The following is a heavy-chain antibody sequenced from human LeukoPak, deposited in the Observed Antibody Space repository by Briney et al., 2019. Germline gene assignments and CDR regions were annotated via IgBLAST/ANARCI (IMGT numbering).Heavy chain of an antibody. CDR1: GSISGYY. D-gene: IGHD2-2*01. V-gene: IGHV4-4*09. J-gene: IGHJ3*02. Sequence: MASETLSLTCTVSGSISGYYWSWIRQPPGKGLEWIGYIYTSGSTNYNPSLKSRVTISVDTSKNQFSLDLSSMTAADTAVYYCARQKCTSTSCLTKNAFDIWGQGTMVTVSS. CDR3: ARQKCTSTSCLTKNAFDI. CDR2: IYTSGST.